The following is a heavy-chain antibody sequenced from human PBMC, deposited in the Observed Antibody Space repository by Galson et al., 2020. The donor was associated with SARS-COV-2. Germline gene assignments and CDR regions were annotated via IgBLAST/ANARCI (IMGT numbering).Heavy chain of an antibody. CDR2: IGTAGDT. V-gene: IGHV3-13*04. CDR1: GFTFSSYD. Sequence: GGSLRLSCAASGFTFSSYDMHWVRQATGKGLEWVSAIGTAGDTYYPGSVKGRFTISRENAKNSLYLQMNSLRAGDTAVYYCARGVTDDYDFWSGVFPPLDYWGQGTLVTVSS. CDR3: ARGVTDDYDFWSGVFPPLDY. D-gene: IGHD3-3*01. J-gene: IGHJ4*02.